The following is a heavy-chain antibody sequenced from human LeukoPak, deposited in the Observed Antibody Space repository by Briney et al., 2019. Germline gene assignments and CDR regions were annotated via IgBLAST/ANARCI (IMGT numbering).Heavy chain of an antibody. V-gene: IGHV3-23*01. CDR1: GFTFSNNG. Sequence: PGGTLRLSCAASGFTFSNNGMAWVRQAPGKGLEWVSSIHPNGANTHYADSVKGRFTISRDNSKNTLFLQMSNLRVDDTAIYYCAKALYDSPLAGDPWGQGTLVTVSS. D-gene: IGHD3-22*01. CDR3: AKALYDSPLAGDP. J-gene: IGHJ5*02. CDR2: IHPNGANT.